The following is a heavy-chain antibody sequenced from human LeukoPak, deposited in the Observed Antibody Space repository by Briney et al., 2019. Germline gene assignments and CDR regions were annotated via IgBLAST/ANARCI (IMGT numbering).Heavy chain of an antibody. CDR1: GFTFSSYG. D-gene: IGHD3-22*01. CDR2: IWYDGSNK. CDR3: ARVIAPDYYYDSSGYYSASGIGAFDI. V-gene: IGHV3-33*01. Sequence: PGGSLRLSCAASGFTFSSYGMHWVRQAPGKGLEWVAVIWYDGSNKYYADSVKGRFTISRDNSKNTLYLQMNSLRAEDTAVYYCARVIAPDYYYDSSGYYSASGIGAFDIWGQGTMVTVSS. J-gene: IGHJ3*02.